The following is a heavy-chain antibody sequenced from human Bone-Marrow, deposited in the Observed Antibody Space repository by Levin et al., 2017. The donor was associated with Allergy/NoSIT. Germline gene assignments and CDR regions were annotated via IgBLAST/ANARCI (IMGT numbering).Heavy chain of an antibody. CDR2: ISGSGGST. Sequence: GGSLRLSCAASGFTFSSYAMSWVRQAPGKGLEWVSAISGSGGSTYYADSVKGRFTISRDNSKNTLYLQMNSLRAEDTAVYYCPLVSGSEGNYFDYWGQGTLVTVSS. V-gene: IGHV3-23*01. CDR1: GFTFSSYA. D-gene: IGHD6-19*01. J-gene: IGHJ4*02. CDR3: PLVSGSEGNYFDY.